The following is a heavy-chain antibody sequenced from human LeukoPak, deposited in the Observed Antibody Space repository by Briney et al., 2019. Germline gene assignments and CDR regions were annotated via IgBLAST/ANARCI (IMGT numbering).Heavy chain of an antibody. Sequence: PGGSLRLSCSASGFTFSNYAMHWVRQAPGKGLEYVSGINSNGGSTYYADSVKGRFTISRDNSKNTLYLQMSSLRAEDTAVYYCVTDFDIYCSGGTCYSPEYFQHWGQGTLVTVSS. V-gene: IGHV3-64D*09. CDR3: VTDFDIYCSGGTCYSPEYFQH. D-gene: IGHD2-15*01. CDR2: INSNGGST. CDR1: GFTFSNYA. J-gene: IGHJ1*01.